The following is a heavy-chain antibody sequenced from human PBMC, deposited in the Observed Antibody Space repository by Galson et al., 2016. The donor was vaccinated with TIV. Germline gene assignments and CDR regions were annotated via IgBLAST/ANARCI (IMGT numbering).Heavy chain of an antibody. CDR3: TRTAMGSTRNAFDI. CDR1: GFTFGHYA. Sequence: SLRLSCAASGFTFGHYAVNWFRQAPGKGLEWVGFTTGKTYGATTEYAASVKGRFTISRDDSRNIAYLQMNSLKTEDTAVYYCTRTAMGSTRNAFDIWGQGTVVTVSS. D-gene: IGHD1-1*01. V-gene: IGHV3-49*03. J-gene: IGHJ3*02. CDR2: TTGKTYGATT.